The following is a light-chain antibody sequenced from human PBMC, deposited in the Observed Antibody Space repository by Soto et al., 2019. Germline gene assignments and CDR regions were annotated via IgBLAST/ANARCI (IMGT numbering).Light chain of an antibody. V-gene: IGLV2-23*01. Sequence: QSVLTQPASVSGSPGQSITISGTGTSSDVWSYNLVSWYQQHPGKAPKLMIYEGSQRPSGVSNRFSGSKSGNTASLTISGLQDEDEDEYYCCSYAGSSTLVFGGGTKVTVL. CDR3: CSYAGSSTLV. CDR2: EGS. CDR1: SSDVWSYNL. J-gene: IGLJ3*02.